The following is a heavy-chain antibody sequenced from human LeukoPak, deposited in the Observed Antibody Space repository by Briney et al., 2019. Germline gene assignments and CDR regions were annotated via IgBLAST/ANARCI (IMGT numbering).Heavy chain of an antibody. J-gene: IGHJ4*02. CDR2: IYYSGST. V-gene: IGHV4-39*07. CDR1: GGSISSSSYY. CDR3: ARAAKSIAARRDFDY. D-gene: IGHD6-6*01. Sequence: SETLSLTCTVSGGSISSSSYYWGWIRQPPGKGLEWIGSIYYSGSTYYNPSLKSRVTISVDTSKNQFSLKLSSVTAADTAVYYCARAAKSIAARRDFDYWGQGTLVTVSS.